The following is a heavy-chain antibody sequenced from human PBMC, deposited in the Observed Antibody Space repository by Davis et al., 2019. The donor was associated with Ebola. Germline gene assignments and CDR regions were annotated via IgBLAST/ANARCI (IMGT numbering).Heavy chain of an antibody. Sequence: SETLSLTCTASSGSISTYYWNWIRQPPGKGLEWIGYVEFSGFTNYNPSLKSRVTISVDTSKNQFSLKLSTVTAADTAVYYCARGLSGWHPHDAFDIWGQGTMVTVSS. V-gene: IGHV4-59*12. D-gene: IGHD6-19*01. CDR1: SGSISTYY. J-gene: IGHJ3*02. CDR2: VEFSGFT. CDR3: ARGLSGWHPHDAFDI.